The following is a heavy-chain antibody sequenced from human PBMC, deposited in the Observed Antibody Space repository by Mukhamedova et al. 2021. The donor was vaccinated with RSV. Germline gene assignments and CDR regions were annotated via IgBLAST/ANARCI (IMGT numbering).Heavy chain of an antibody. Sequence: DWVRQAPGKGLEWVGRTRDKANSYTTEYAASVKGRFTISRDDSKNSLYLQMNNLKTEDTAVYYCVCVPRRTYSSGYNTPLYYFD. CDR2: TRDKANSYTT. D-gene: IGHD3-22*01. J-gene: IGHJ4*01. V-gene: IGHV3-72*01. CDR3: VCVPRRTYSSGYNTPLYYFD.